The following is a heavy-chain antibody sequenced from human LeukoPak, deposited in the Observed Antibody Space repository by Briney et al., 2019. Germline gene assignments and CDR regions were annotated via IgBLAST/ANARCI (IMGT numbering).Heavy chain of an antibody. CDR1: GGTFSSYG. CDR2: IWYDGSNK. J-gene: IGHJ4*02. D-gene: IGHD1-26*01. CDR3: ARGFSPTKWELRYYFDY. V-gene: IGHV3-33*01. Sequence: SCKASGGTFSSYGMHWVRQAPGKGLEWVAVIWYDGSNKYYADSVKGRFTISRDNSKNTLYLQMNSLRAEDTAVYYCARGFSPTKWELRYYFDYWGQGTLVTVSS.